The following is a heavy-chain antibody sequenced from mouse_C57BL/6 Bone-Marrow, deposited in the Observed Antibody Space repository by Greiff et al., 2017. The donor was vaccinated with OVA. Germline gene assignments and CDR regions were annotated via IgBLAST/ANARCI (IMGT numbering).Heavy chain of an antibody. D-gene: IGHD2-5*01. CDR1: GYTFTSYG. CDR2: IYTRSGNT. CDR3: SRKSNQYYFDY. J-gene: IGHJ2*01. Sequence: QVQLQQSGAELARPGASVKLSCKASGYTFTSYGISWVKQRTGKGLEWIGEIYTRSGNTYYNEKFKGKATLTADKSSSTAYMELRSLTSEDSAVYFCSRKSNQYYFDYWGQGTTLTVSS. V-gene: IGHV1-81*01.